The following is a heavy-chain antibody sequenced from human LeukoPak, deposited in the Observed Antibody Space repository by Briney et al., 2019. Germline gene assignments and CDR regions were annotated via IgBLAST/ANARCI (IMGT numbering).Heavy chain of an antibody. J-gene: IGHJ4*02. CDR2: ISGSGGST. V-gene: IGHV3-23*01. CDR1: GFTFSSYA. D-gene: IGHD3-22*01. CDR3: AKDPTRYYYDSSGYLLDY. Sequence: GGSLRLSCAASGFTFSSYAMSWVRQAPGKGLEWVSAISGSGGSTYYADSVKGRFTISRDNSKNTLYLQMNSLRAEDTAVYYCAKDPTRYYYDSSGYLLDYWGQGTLVTVSS.